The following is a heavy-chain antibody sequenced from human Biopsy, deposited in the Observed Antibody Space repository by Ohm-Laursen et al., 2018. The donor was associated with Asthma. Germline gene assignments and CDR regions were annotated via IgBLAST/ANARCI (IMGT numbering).Heavy chain of an antibody. CDR3: ARGDSSNWSHYYFDY. Sequence: SLRLSCTASRFTYEMHWVRQAPGKGLEWVAVISYDGSSIYYADSVKGRFTISRDNSKNTLSLQMNSLTAEDTAVYYCARGDSSNWSHYYFDYWGQGTLVTVSS. V-gene: IGHV3-30-3*01. D-gene: IGHD3-22*01. CDR1: RFTYE. CDR2: ISYDGSSI. J-gene: IGHJ4*02.